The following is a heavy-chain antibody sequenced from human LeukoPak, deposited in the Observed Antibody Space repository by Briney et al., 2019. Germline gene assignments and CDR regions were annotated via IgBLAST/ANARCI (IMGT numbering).Heavy chain of an antibody. Sequence: SETLSLTCTVSGDSISSSNWWSWVRQPPGKGLEWIGEIYHSGSTNYNPSLKSRVTISVDKSKNQFSLKLNSVTAADTAVYYCARDEGYCTSSSCWEAFDIWGQGTMVTVSS. CDR1: GDSISSSNW. V-gene: IGHV4-4*02. CDR2: IYHSGST. CDR3: ARDEGYCTSSSCWEAFDI. J-gene: IGHJ3*02. D-gene: IGHD2-2*01.